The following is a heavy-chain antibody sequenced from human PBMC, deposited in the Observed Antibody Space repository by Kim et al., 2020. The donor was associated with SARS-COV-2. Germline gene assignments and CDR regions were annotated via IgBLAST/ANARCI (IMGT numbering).Heavy chain of an antibody. D-gene: IGHD3-9*01. CDR3: AGDILNGYYSDDY. CDR2: ISSSSSTI. J-gene: IGHJ4*02. CDR1: GFTFSSYS. Sequence: GGSLRLSCAASGFTFSSYSMNWVRQAPAKGLEWVSYISSSSSTIYYADSVKGRFTISRDNAKNSLYLQMNSLRDEDTAVYYCAGDILNGYYSDDYCGQGTLVTVSS. V-gene: IGHV3-48*02.